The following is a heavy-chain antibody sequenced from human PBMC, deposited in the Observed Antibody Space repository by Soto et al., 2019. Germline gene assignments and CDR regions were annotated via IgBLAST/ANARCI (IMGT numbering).Heavy chain of an antibody. CDR2: INPNNGDT. Sequence: ASVKVSCKASGYTFTNYYIHWVRQAPGQGLEWVGWINPNNGDTKYAQKFHGWVTLSRDTSISTLYMELSRDRSDDTAVYYCARPYSSSSLFYFHHWGQGTLVTVSS. V-gene: IGHV1-2*04. D-gene: IGHD6-6*01. J-gene: IGHJ1*01. CDR1: GYTFTNYY. CDR3: ARPYSSSSLFYFHH.